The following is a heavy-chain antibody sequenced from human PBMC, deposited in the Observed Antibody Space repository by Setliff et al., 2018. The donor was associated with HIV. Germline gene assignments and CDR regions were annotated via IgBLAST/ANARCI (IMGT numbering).Heavy chain of an antibody. J-gene: IGHJ4*02. CDR3: VRAAAGLDI. V-gene: IGHV3-15*01. D-gene: IGHD3-16*01. CDR2: IKSKTDGGTT. CDR1: GFTFNNAW. Sequence: GGSLRLSCAASGFTFNNAWMTWVRQASGKGLEWVGHIKSKTDGGTTDYAAPVKGRFTISRDDSKTTLYLQMNSLKTEDTAVYYCVRAAAGLDIWSQKILVTVSS.